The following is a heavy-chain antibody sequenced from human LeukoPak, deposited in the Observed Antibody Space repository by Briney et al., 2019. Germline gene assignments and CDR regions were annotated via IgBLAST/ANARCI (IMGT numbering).Heavy chain of an antibody. D-gene: IGHD3-10*01. CDR1: GGSISSSSYY. Sequence: SETLSLTCTVSGGSISSSSYYWGWIRQPPGKGLEWIGSIYYSGSTYYSPSLKSRVTISVDTSKNQFSLKLSPVTAADTAVYYCARRSSGSYYNLFDYWGQGTLVTVSS. V-gene: IGHV4-39*07. CDR3: ARRSSGSYYNLFDY. CDR2: IYYSGST. J-gene: IGHJ4*02.